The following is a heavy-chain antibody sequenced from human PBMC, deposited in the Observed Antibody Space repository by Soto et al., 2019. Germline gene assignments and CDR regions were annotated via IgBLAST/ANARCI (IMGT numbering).Heavy chain of an antibody. J-gene: IGHJ6*03. V-gene: IGHV4-34*01. CDR3: ARGGISHWAYFYYMDV. CDR2: INHLGSI. CDR1: GGSVNSADYF. D-gene: IGHD2-21*01. Sequence: SETLSLTCTVSGGSVNSADYFWSWIRQPPGMALEWIGEINHLGSINYNPSLKSRVTMSVDTSKNQFSLTLNSVTAADTATYYCARGGISHWAYFYYMDVWDRGTTVTVSS.